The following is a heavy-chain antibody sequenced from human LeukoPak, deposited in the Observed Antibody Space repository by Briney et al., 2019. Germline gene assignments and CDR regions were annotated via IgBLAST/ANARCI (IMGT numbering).Heavy chain of an antibody. J-gene: IGHJ4*02. D-gene: IGHD2-15*01. CDR2: IYPGDSDT. V-gene: IGHV5-51*01. CDR1: GYSFTNYW. CDR3: ARPGWGQYCSGGSCYGYFDY. Sequence: GESLKISCKSSGYSFTNYWIGWVRQMPGKGLEWMGIIYPGDSDTRYSPSFQGQVTISADKSISTAYLQWSSLKASDTAMYYCARPGWGQYCSGGSCYGYFDYWGQGTLVTVSS.